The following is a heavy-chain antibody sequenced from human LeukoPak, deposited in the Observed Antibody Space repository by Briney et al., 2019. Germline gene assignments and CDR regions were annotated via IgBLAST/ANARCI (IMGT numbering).Heavy chain of an antibody. CDR2: IYYSEST. CDR1: GGSISSSSYY. V-gene: IGHV4-39*07. Sequence: SETLSLTCTVPGGSISSSSYYWGWIRQPPGKGLEWIGSIYYSESTYYNPSLKSRVTISVDTSKNQFSLKLSSVTAADTAVYYCARVDYDFWSGLGWFDPWGQGTLVTVSS. D-gene: IGHD3-3*01. CDR3: ARVDYDFWSGLGWFDP. J-gene: IGHJ5*02.